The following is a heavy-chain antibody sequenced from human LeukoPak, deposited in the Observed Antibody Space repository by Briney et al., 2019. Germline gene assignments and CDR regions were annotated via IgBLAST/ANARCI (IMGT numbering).Heavy chain of an antibody. Sequence: SETLSLTCTVSGGSISSGGYYWSWLRQHPGKGLEWIGYIYYSGSTYYHPSLKSRVTISVDTSKNQFSLKLSSVTAADTAVYYCASLYSSSWYPGTGYFDYWGQGTLVTVSS. D-gene: IGHD6-13*01. J-gene: IGHJ4*02. CDR1: GGSISSGGYY. CDR3: ASLYSSSWYPGTGYFDY. CDR2: IYYSGST. V-gene: IGHV4-31*03.